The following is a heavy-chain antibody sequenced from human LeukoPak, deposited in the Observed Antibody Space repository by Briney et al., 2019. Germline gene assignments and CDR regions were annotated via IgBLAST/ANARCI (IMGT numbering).Heavy chain of an antibody. Sequence: ASVKVSCKASGYTFTGYYMHWVRQAPGQGLEWMGRINPNSGGTNYAQKFQGRVTMTRDTSISTAYMELSRLRSDDTAVYYCASEDIVVVPAAGGDYWGQGTLVAVSS. CDR3: ASEDIVVVPAAGGDY. D-gene: IGHD2-2*01. J-gene: IGHJ4*02. V-gene: IGHV1-2*06. CDR1: GYTFTGYY. CDR2: INPNSGGT.